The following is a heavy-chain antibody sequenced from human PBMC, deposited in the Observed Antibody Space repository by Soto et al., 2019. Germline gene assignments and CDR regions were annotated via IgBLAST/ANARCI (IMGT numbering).Heavy chain of an antibody. J-gene: IGHJ6*02. D-gene: IGHD2-15*01. CDR3: ARADPSIVRYYYYGMDV. CDR2: IYTSGST. Sequence: SETLSLTCTVSGGSISSYYWSWIRQPAGKGLEWIGRIYTSGSTNYNPSLKSRVTMSVDTSKNQFSLKLSSVTAADTAVYYCARADPSIVRYYYYGMDVWGQGTTLTVS. V-gene: IGHV4-4*07. CDR1: GGSISSYY.